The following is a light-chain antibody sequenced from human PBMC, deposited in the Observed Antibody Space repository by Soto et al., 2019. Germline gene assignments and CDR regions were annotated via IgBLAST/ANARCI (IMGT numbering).Light chain of an antibody. CDR2: AAS. CDR1: QGISSY. J-gene: IGKJ5*01. Sequence: DIQLTPSPSSLSASVLDIVNITCRASQGISSYLAWYQQKPGKAPKLLIYAASTLQGGVPSRFSGSGSGTDFTLTINSLQPEDLATYYCQQLNSYPINFGQGTRLEIK. CDR3: QQLNSYPIN. V-gene: IGKV1-9*01.